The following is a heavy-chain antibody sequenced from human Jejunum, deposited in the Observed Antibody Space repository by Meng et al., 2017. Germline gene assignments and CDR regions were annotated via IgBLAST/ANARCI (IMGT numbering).Heavy chain of an antibody. D-gene: IGHD6-19*01. V-gene: IGHV1-2*02. CDR2: INCNSGST. Sequence: ASVKVSCKASGYTFSGYYMHWVRQAPGQGPEWMAWINCNSGSTNYAQNFLGRVTVTRDTSISTAYMEVTSLRYDDTTVYYCTSDRPRSGWQTYNFAYWGQG. CDR1: GYTFSGYY. CDR3: TSDRPRSGWQTYNFAY. J-gene: IGHJ4*02.